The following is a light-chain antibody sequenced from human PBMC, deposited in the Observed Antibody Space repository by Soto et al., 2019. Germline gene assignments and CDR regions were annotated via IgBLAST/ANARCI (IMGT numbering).Light chain of an antibody. J-gene: IGKJ1*01. Sequence: PGERATLSCRASQSVTSSFLAWYQQKPGQAPRLLIYGASTRAIDMPGRFSGRGSGTEFTLTISSLQPEDFATYYCQQSYSTPRTFGQGTKVDIK. CDR3: QQSYSTPRT. CDR2: GAS. CDR1: QSVTSSF. V-gene: IGKV3D-7*01.